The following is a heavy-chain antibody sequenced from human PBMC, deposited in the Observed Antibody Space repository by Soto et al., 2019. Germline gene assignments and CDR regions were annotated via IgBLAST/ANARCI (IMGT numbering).Heavy chain of an antibody. J-gene: IGHJ4*02. CDR2: ISSSGGSL. Sequence: EVQLVESGGGLGKPGGSLRLSCAASGFTFSTYSMNWVRQAPGKGLEWISSISSSGGSLSHAESVKGRFTISRDNAKNSLYLQMDSLRAEDTAVYYCARGRSINTNMDYWGQGTLVTVSS. CDR3: ARGRSINTNMDY. V-gene: IGHV3-21*01. D-gene: IGHD2-2*01. CDR1: GFTFSTYS.